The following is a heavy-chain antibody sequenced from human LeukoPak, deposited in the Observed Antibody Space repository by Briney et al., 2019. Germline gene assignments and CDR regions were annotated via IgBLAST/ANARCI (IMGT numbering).Heavy chain of an antibody. CDR3: ARRGELLRDNWLDP. CDR2: INSDGSST. CDR1: GFTFSRYW. V-gene: IGHV3-74*01. Sequence: PGGSLRLSCAASGFTFSRYWMHWVRQAPGKGLMWVSRINSDGSSTSYADSVKGRFTISRDNAKNSLYLQMNSLRVEDTAVYYCARRGELLRDNWLDPWGQGALVTVSS. D-gene: IGHD1-26*01. J-gene: IGHJ5*02.